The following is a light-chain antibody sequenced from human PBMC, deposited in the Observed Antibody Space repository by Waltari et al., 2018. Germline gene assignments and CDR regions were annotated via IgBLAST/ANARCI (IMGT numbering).Light chain of an antibody. J-gene: IGKJ2*01. Sequence: ETVLTQSPGTLSLSPGERATLSCRASQSVSSSYFAWYQQKPGQAPRLFIYGASSRATGIPDRFSGSESGSDFTLTINSLEPEDFAVYYCQQYASPPTFGQGTKLEI. CDR2: GAS. V-gene: IGKV3-20*01. CDR1: QSVSSSY. CDR3: QQYASPPT.